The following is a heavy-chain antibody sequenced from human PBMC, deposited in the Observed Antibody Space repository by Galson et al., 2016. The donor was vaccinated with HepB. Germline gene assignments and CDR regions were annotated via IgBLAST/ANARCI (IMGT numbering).Heavy chain of an antibody. Sequence: QSGAEVKKPGESLRISCKGSGYNFTTYWINWVRQMPGRGLEWMGRIDPSDSYLNYSPSFQGPVTISADKSISTAYLQWTSLKASDTAMFYWARQDGLGSLSDYYGNDVWGRGSTGT. CDR2: IDPSDSYL. CDR1: GYNFTTYW. J-gene: IGHJ6*02. D-gene: IGHD3-10*01. V-gene: IGHV5-10-1*01. CDR3: ARQDGLGSLSDYYGNDV.